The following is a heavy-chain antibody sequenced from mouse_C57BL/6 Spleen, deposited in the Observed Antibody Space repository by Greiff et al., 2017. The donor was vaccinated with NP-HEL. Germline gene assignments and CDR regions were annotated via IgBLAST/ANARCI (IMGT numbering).Heavy chain of an antibody. CDR3: ARRYVSFPYYAMDY. CDR1: GYTFTSYW. J-gene: IGHJ4*01. D-gene: IGHD1-1*01. V-gene: IGHV1-69*01. Sequence: VQLQQPGAELVMPGASVKLSCKASGYTFTSYWMHWVKQRPGQGLEWIGEIDPSDSYTNYNQKFKGKSTLTVDKSSSTAYMQLISLTSEDSAVYYCARRYVSFPYYAMDYWGQGTSVTVSS. CDR2: IDPSDSYT.